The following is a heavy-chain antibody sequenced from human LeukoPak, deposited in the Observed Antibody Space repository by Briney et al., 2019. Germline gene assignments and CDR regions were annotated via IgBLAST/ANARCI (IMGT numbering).Heavy chain of an antibody. CDR1: GFTFSNAW. V-gene: IGHV3-21*01. Sequence: GGSLRLSCAASGFTFSNAWMSWVRQAPGKGLEWVSSICSTSRCIFYADSVKGRFTISRDNAKSSLYLQMNDLRAEDTAVYYCVRHGDTDSCLANWGQGTLVTVSS. CDR2: ICSTSRCI. D-gene: IGHD2-2*01. CDR3: VRHGDTDSCLAN. J-gene: IGHJ4*02.